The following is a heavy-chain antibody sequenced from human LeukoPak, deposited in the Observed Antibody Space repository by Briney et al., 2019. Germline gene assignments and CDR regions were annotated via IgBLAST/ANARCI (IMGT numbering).Heavy chain of an antibody. J-gene: IGHJ4*02. Sequence: PGGSLRLSCAASGFTFSSYGMHWVRQAPGKGLEWVAFIRYDGSNKYYADSVKGRFTISRDNSKNTPYLQMNSLRAEDTAVYYSAKDPPRTIAAAGPGMYSFDYWGQGTLVTVSS. CDR2: IRYDGSNK. CDR1: GFTFSSYG. CDR3: AKDPPRTIAAAGPGMYSFDY. V-gene: IGHV3-30*02. D-gene: IGHD6-13*01.